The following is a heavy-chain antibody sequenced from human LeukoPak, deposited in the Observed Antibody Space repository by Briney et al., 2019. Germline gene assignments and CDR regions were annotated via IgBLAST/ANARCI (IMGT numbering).Heavy chain of an antibody. D-gene: IGHD5-12*01. J-gene: IGHJ4*02. Sequence: SETLSLTCTVSGGSVSSGSYYWSWIRQPPGKGLEWIGYIYYSGSTNYNPSLKSQVTISLDTSKNQFSLKLNSVTAADTAVYYCARQDYSGYDYPFDYWGQGTLVTVSS. CDR1: GGSVSSGSYY. CDR2: IYYSGST. V-gene: IGHV4-61*01. CDR3: ARQDYSGYDYPFDY.